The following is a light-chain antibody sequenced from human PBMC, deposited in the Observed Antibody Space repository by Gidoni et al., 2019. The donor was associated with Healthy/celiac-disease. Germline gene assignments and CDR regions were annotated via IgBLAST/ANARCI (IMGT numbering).Light chain of an antibody. Sequence: SYELTQPPSVSVSPGQTASITCSGDKLGDNYACWYQQKPGQSPLLVIYQDSKRPSGIPERFSGSNSGNTATLTISGTQAMDEADYYFQAWDSSTVVFGGGTKLTVL. CDR1: KLGDNY. CDR3: QAWDSSTVV. CDR2: QDS. J-gene: IGLJ2*01. V-gene: IGLV3-1*01.